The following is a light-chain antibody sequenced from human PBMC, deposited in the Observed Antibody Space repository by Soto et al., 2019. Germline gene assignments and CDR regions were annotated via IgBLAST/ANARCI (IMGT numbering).Light chain of an antibody. J-gene: IGKJ1*01. CDR2: AAS. CDR1: QTFSNNY. Sequence: EVVLTQSPGTLSLSPGERATLSCRASQTFSNNYLAWYQQKPGQAPRLVIFAASTRATGIPDRFSGSGSGTDFTLTISRLEPEDVAVYYCQQYGNSPKTFGQGTKVDI. CDR3: QQYGNSPKT. V-gene: IGKV3-20*01.